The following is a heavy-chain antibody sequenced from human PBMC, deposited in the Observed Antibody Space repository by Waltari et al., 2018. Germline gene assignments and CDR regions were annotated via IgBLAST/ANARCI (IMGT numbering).Heavy chain of an antibody. CDR2: INQITGDT. CDR1: NGSLHNNY. Sequence: QVHLQESGPGLVKPSETLSLTCTASNGSLHNNYWSWIRQPPGKSMEWIGWINQITGDTNYNPSLESRVIISSDISKNQFSLKLTSVTAADTAIYYCAREGSLYSSTGGWIGPWGQGMLVTVSS. CDR3: AREGSLYSSTGGWIGP. V-gene: IGHV4-59*12. J-gene: IGHJ5*01. D-gene: IGHD2-2*01.